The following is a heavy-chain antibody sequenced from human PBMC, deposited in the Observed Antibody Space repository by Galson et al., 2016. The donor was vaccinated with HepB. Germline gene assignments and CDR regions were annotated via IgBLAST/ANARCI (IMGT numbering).Heavy chain of an antibody. CDR1: GYTFISYV. V-gene: IGHV1-3*01. CDR2: INAGNGNT. J-gene: IGHJ4*02. D-gene: IGHD2-2*03. CDR3: ARSPTGFCSRTKCYGFNYLDR. Sequence: SVKVSCKASGYTFISYVIQWVRQAPGHRLEWMGWINAGNGNTKYPQKFQGRVIIDRDTSASTAYMELSSLRPEDTAIYYCARSPTGFCSRTKCYGFNYLDRWGQGTPVTVSS.